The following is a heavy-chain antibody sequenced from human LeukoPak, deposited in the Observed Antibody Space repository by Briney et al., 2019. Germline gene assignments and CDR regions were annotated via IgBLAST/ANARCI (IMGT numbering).Heavy chain of an antibody. J-gene: IGHJ4*02. V-gene: IGHV1-18*01. CDR3: ARGVGQTTGTTGGYYFDF. Sequence: ASVKVSCKASGYTFINYGITWVRQAPGQGLEWMGWISAYNGNTNYAQKFQGRVTMTTDTSTTTAYMELRSLRSDDTAVYYCARGVGQTTGTTGGYYFDFWGQGTLVTVSS. D-gene: IGHD1-1*01. CDR1: GYTFINYG. CDR2: ISAYNGNT.